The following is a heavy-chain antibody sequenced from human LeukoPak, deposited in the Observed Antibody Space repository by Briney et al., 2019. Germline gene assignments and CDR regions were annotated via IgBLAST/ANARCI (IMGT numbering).Heavy chain of an antibody. J-gene: IGHJ4*02. CDR2: IIPILGIA. CDR3: ARGLCSGGSCPDY. Sequence: SVKVSCKASGGTFSSYAISWVRQAPGQGLEWMGRIIPILGIANYAQKFQGRVTITADKSISTAYMELSSLRSEDTAVYYCARGLCSGGSCPDYWGQGTLVTVSS. D-gene: IGHD2-15*01. CDR1: GGTFSSYA. V-gene: IGHV1-69*04.